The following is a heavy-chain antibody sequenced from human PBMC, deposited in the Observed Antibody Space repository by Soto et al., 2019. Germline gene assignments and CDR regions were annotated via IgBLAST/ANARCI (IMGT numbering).Heavy chain of an antibody. Sequence: QVQIVQSGPEVKTTGASVTLCCQASGYTFSDYSITWLRQAPGTSLEWTGWINGGSDNTKYSQKFRSRVTITRDASASTAYMELSDLTSEDTGVYYCARGWYYNYCSVHRGLEIWGQGPMVTISS. CDR2: INGGSDNT. J-gene: IGHJ3*02. V-gene: IGHV1-3*01. CDR3: ARGWYYNYCSVHRGLEI. CDR1: GYTFSDYS. D-gene: IGHD3-22*01.